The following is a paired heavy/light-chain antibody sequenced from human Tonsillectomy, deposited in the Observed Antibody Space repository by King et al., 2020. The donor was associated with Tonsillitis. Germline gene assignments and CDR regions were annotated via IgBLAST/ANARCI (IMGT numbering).Heavy chain of an antibody. V-gene: IGHV1-69*17. D-gene: IGHD3-10*01. CDR2: IFVALDMT. J-gene: IGHJ6*03. CDR3: ARVQLWSGEFAPQYYYMDA. Sequence: QVQLEQSGPEVKKPGSSVKVSCKAFGGTFSNYAFSWVRQAPGQGLEWMGGIFVALDMTNYAQKFQGRITITADKSTTTAYMELNSLTSDDTAVYFCARVQLWSGEFAPQYYYMDAWGKGTTVTVSS. CDR1: GGTFSNYA.
Light chain of an antibody. J-gene: IGKJ2*01. CDR2: GAS. CDR3: HQYASSPYT. Sequence: EIVLTQSPGTLSLSPGEGATLSCRASQTVRNRYLAWYHQKPGQAPRLLIYGASSRATGIPDRFSGSGSGTDFTLTISRLEPEDFAVFYCHQYASSPYTFGQGTKLEIK. V-gene: IGKV3-20*01. CDR1: QTVRNRY.